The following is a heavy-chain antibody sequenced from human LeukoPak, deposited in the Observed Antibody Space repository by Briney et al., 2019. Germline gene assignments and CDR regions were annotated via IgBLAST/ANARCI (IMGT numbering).Heavy chain of an antibody. J-gene: IGHJ4*02. D-gene: IGHD6-13*01. CDR1: GFTVSSNY. V-gene: IGHV3-53*01. CDR2: IYSGGST. CDR3: ARAGGAAAGYFDY. Sequence: GGSLRLSCAASGFTVSSNYMSWVRQAPGKGLEWVSVIYSGGSTYYADSVKGRFTISRDNSKNTLYLQMNSLRAEDTAVYYCARAGGAAAGYFDYWGQGTLVTVSS.